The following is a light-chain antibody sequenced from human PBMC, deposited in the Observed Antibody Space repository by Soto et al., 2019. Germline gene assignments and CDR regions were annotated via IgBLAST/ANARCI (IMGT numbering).Light chain of an antibody. CDR1: SSDVGAYNY. Sequence: QSVLTQPPSASGSPGQSVTISCTGTSSDVGAYNYVSWYQQHAGKAPKLEIYEVTKRPSGVPDRFSGSKSANTASLTVSGLQAEDEADYYCSSFASSNTWVFGGGTKVTV. CDR2: EVT. V-gene: IGLV2-8*01. J-gene: IGLJ3*02. CDR3: SSFASSNTWV.